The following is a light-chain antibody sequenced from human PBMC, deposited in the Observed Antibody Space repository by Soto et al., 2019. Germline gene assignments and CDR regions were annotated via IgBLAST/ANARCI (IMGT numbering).Light chain of an antibody. CDR1: SSDVGGYNY. J-gene: IGLJ1*01. CDR3: SSYTSSSTRV. Sequence: QSVLTQPASVYGPPGQSITISCTGTSSDVGGYNYVSWYQQHPGKAPKLMIYDVSNRPSGVSNRFSGSKSGNTASLSISGLQAEDEADYYCSSYTSSSTRVFGTGNKVTVL. V-gene: IGLV2-14*01. CDR2: DVS.